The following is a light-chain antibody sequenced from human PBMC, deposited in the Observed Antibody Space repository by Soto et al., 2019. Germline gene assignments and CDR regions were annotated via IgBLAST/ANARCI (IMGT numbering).Light chain of an antibody. Sequence: DIQMTQSPSSLSASVGDRVTIACRASRSISNYLNWYKQKPGEAPQLLIYHASNLQSGVPSRFSGSGSETDFTLTISSLQPEDFATYYCQQSYTSPPVTFGGGTKVEIK. CDR2: HAS. CDR1: RSISNY. V-gene: IGKV1-39*01. J-gene: IGKJ4*01. CDR3: QQSYTSPPVT.